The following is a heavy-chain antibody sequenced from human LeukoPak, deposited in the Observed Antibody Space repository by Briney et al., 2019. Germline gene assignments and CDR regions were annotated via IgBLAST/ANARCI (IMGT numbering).Heavy chain of an antibody. Sequence: GGSLRLSCAASRFTFSSYAMSWVRQAPGKGLEWVTSISGSGGSTYYADSVKGRFTISRDNSKNTLYLQMNSLRAEDTAVYYCAKSSYYDSSGFYREYYFDYWGQGTLVTVSS. CDR3: AKSSYYDSSGFYREYYFDY. D-gene: IGHD3-22*01. CDR1: RFTFSSYA. V-gene: IGHV3-23*01. CDR2: ISGSGGST. J-gene: IGHJ4*02.